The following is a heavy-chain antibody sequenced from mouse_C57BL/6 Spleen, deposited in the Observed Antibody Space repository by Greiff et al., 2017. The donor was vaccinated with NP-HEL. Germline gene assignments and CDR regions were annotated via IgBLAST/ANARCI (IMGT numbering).Heavy chain of an antibody. D-gene: IGHD2-4*01. CDR1: GYSITSGYY. V-gene: IGHV3-6*01. J-gene: IGHJ3*01. CDR3: ERDSDDDEAWCAY. CDR2: ISYDGST. Sequence: EVKLVESGPGLVKPSQSLSLTCSVTGYSITSGYYWNWIRQFPGNKLEWMGYISYDGSTNYNPSLKNRISITRDTSKNPFFLKLNPVTTKDTATYDCERDSDDDEAWCAYWGQGTLVTVSA.